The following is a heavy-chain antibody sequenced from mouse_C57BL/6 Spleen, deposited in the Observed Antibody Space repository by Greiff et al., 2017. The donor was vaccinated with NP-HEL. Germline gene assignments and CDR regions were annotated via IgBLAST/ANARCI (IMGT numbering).Heavy chain of an antibody. CDR2: ISYDGSN. CDR3: ARDWSWYFDV. Sequence: EVKLVESGPGLVKPSQSLSLTCSVTGYSITSGYYWNWIRQFPGNKLEWMGYISYDGSNNYNPSLKNRISITRDTSKNQFFLKLNSVTTEDTATYYCARDWSWYFDVWGTGTTVTVSS. V-gene: IGHV3-6*01. J-gene: IGHJ1*03. CDR1: GYSITSGYY.